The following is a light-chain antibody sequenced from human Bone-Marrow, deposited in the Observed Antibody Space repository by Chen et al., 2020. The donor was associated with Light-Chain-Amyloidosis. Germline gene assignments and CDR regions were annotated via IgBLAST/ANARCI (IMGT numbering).Light chain of an antibody. CDR2: DDS. Sequence: SYVLTQPPSVSVAPGKTATITCEANKIGSKSVHWYQQKPGQAPVLVVYDDSDRGSGIPERFSGSNSGNTATLPISGVEAGDEADCYCQLYDSRTGQYVFGTGSRVTVL. CDR3: QLYDSRTGQYV. CDR1: KIGSKS. J-gene: IGLJ1*01. V-gene: IGLV3-21*03.